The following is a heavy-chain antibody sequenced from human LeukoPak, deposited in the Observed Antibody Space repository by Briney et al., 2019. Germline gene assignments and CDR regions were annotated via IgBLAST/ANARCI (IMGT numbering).Heavy chain of an antibody. CDR3: AKDSARYCSSTSCPHFDY. D-gene: IGHD2-2*01. CDR1: GFTFSSYG. Sequence: PGRSLRLSCAASGFTFSSYGMHWVRQAPGKGLEWVAVISYDGSNKYYADSVQGRFTISRDNSKNTLYLQMNSLRAEDTAVYYCAKDSARYCSSTSCPHFDYWGQGTLVTVSS. V-gene: IGHV3-30*18. J-gene: IGHJ4*02. CDR2: ISYDGSNK.